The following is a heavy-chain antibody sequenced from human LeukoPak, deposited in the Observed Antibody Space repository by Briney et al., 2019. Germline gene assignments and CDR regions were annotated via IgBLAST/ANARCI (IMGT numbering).Heavy chain of an antibody. CDR1: GFTSSSYA. V-gene: IGHV3-30-3*01. J-gene: IGHJ5*02. Sequence: PGGSLRLSCAASGFTSSSYAMHWVRQAPGKGLEWVAVISYDGSNKYYADSVKGRFTISRDNSKNTLYLQMNSLRADDTAIYYCAKRLGCTETTCYGFDLWGQGTLVTVSS. CDR2: ISYDGSNK. CDR3: AKRLGCTETTCYGFDL. D-gene: IGHD2-2*01.